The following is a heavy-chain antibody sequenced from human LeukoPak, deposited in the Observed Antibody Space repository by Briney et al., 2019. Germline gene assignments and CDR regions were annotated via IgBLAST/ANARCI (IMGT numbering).Heavy chain of an antibody. J-gene: IGHJ6*03. CDR3: ARGPNYGSGSLYYYMDV. V-gene: IGHV4-59*01. Sequence: SETLSLTCTVSGGSISSYYWSWIRQPPGKGLEWIGYIYYSGSTNYNPSLKSRVTISVDTSKNQFSLKLSSVTAADTAVYYCARGPNYGSGSLYYYMDVWGKGTTVTVSS. CDR1: GGSISSYY. D-gene: IGHD3-10*01. CDR2: IYYSGST.